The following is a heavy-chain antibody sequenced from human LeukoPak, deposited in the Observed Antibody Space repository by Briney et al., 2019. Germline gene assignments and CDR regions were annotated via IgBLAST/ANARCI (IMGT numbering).Heavy chain of an antibody. Sequence: GGSLRLSCAASGFTFSSYSMNWVRQAPGKGLEWVSSISSSSSYIYYADSVKGRFTISRDNAKNSLYLQMNSLRAEDTALYYCATASRGGDSIYWGQGTLVTVSS. V-gene: IGHV3-21*04. CDR2: ISSSSSYI. CDR1: GFTFSSYS. D-gene: IGHD2-21*02. J-gene: IGHJ4*02. CDR3: ATASRGGDSIY.